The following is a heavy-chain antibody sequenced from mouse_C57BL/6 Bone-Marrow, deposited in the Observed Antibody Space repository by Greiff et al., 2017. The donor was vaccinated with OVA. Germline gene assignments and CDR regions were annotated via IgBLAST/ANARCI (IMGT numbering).Heavy chain of an antibody. V-gene: IGHV5-4*03. D-gene: IGHD4-1*01. CDR1: GFTFSSYA. Sequence: EVMLVESGGGLVKPGGSLKLSCAASGFTFSSYAMSWVRQTPEKRLEWVATISDGGSYTYYPDNVKGRFTISRDNAKNNLYLQMSHLKSEDTAMYYCARAELTGTYFDYWGQGTTLTVSS. CDR3: ARAELTGTYFDY. J-gene: IGHJ2*01. CDR2: ISDGGSYT.